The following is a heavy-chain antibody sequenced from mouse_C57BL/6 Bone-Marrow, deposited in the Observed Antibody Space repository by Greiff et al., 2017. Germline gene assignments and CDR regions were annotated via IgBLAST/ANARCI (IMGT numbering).Heavy chain of an antibody. CDR3: ARGITTVVATDWYFDV. Sequence: VQVVESGAELVKPGASVKMSCKASGYTFTTYPIEWMKQNHGKSLEWIGNFHPYNDDTKYNEKFKGKATLTVEKSSSTVYLELSRLTSDDSAVYYCARGITTVVATDWYFDVWGTGTTVTVSS. D-gene: IGHD1-1*01. CDR1: GYTFTTYP. J-gene: IGHJ1*03. CDR2: FHPYNDDT. V-gene: IGHV1-47*01.